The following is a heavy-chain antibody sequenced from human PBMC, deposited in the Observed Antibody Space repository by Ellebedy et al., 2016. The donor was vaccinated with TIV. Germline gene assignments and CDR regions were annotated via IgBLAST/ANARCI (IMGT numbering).Heavy chain of an antibody. CDR2: ISSGGSYI. D-gene: IGHD4-23*01. CDR1: GFTISNHG. Sequence: GGSLRLSCEASGFTISNHGMVWVRQAPGKGLEWVSSISSGGSYIYYAESVRGRFTISRDNSKNTLYLQMTSLRPEDTAVYYCANFYGGNSVFWGQGALVTVSS. J-gene: IGHJ4*02. CDR3: ANFYGGNSVF. V-gene: IGHV3-21*01.